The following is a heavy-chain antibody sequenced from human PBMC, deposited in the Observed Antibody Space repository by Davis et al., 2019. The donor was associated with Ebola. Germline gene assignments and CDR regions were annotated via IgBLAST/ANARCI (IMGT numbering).Heavy chain of an antibody. V-gene: IGHV3-15*01. D-gene: IGHD3-22*01. J-gene: IGHJ4*01. CDR3: SHLRYDSSGYYPLDY. CDR2: TKNTGAT. CDR1: RMTFSDAW. Sequence: PGGSLRLSCAVSRMTFSDAWMSWVRQAPGKGLEWVGLTKNTGATDYAAPVKGRFAISRDDSKTTVYLQMNSLKTEDTAVYYCSHLRYDSSGYYPLDYWGQGTLVIVSS.